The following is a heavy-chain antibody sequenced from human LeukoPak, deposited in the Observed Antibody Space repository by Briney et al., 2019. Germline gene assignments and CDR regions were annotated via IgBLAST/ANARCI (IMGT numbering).Heavy chain of an antibody. Sequence: GASVKVSCKASGYTFTSYDINWVRQATGQGLEWMGGIIPIFGTANYAQKFQGRVTITTDESTSTAYMELSSLRSEDTAVYYCARGTTVTRNDYWGQGTLVTVSS. CDR1: GYTFTSYD. D-gene: IGHD4-17*01. J-gene: IGHJ4*02. V-gene: IGHV1-69*05. CDR2: IIPIFGTA. CDR3: ARGTTVTRNDY.